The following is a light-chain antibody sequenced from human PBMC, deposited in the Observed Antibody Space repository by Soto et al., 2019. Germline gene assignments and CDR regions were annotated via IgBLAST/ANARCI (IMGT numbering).Light chain of an antibody. J-gene: IGKJ1*01. V-gene: IGKV3-20*01. CDR1: QSVSINY. Sequence: ESVFVPSPGTLSLSPGEIVTLSRKASQSVSINYLAWYQQKPGQAPRLLIYGASNRATGIPDRFSGSGSGTDFTLTISRLEPEDFAVYYCQQYGSSGTFGQGTKVDI. CDR2: GAS. CDR3: QQYGSSGT.